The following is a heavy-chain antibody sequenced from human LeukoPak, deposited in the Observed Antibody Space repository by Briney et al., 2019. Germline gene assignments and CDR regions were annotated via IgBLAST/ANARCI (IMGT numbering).Heavy chain of an antibody. CDR1: GGSISSYY. J-gene: IGHJ5*02. CDR2: IYYSGST. CDR3: ARDWSDCSGGSCYFNWFDP. V-gene: IGHV4-59*01. D-gene: IGHD2-15*01. Sequence: SETLSLTCTVSGGSISSYYWSWIRQPPGKGLESIGYIYYSGSTNYNPSLKSRVTISVDTSKNQFSLKLSSVTAADTAVYYCARDWSDCSGGSCYFNWFDPWGQGTLVTVSS.